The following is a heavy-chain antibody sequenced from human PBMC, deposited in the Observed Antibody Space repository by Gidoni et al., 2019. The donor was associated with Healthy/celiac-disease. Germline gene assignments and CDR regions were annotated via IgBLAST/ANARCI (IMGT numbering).Heavy chain of an antibody. CDR2: SNPSGSST. CDR1: GYTFTRYY. CDR3: ARGRRDGYNFPVYDWFDP. J-gene: IGHJ5*02. V-gene: IGHV1-46*01. D-gene: IGHD5-12*01. Sequence: QVQLVQSGAEVKKPGASVKVSCKASGYTFTRYYMHGVRQAPGQGLEWMGISNPSGSSTSYAKKFQGRVTMTRDTSTSTVYMELSSLRSEDTAVYYCARGRRDGYNFPVYDWFDPWGQGTLVTVSS.